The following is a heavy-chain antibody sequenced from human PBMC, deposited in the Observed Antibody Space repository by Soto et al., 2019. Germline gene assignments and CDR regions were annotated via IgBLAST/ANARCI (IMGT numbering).Heavy chain of an antibody. V-gene: IGHV3-74*01. CDR1: VFSFNINW. J-gene: IGHJ4*02. Sequence: GGAQSLSCAASVFSFNINWMRWFRQAPGKGLVWVSRINGGGSSISYADSVKGRFIISRDNAKNTLYLQMNSLRVEETAVYYCIRQRFESDDGSHDFDYWRQGPMVTLSS. D-gene: IGHD3-16*01. CDR3: IRQRFESDDGSHDFDY. CDR2: INGGGSSI.